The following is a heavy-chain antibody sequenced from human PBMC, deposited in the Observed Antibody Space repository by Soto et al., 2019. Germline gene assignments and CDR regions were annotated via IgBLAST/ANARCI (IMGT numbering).Heavy chain of an antibody. CDR3: ARGGSLYWYFDL. CDR2: MNPNSGNT. J-gene: IGHJ2*01. Sequence: GASVKVSCKASGYPFTSYGIGWVRQAPGQGLEWMGWMNPNSGNTGYAQKFQGRVTITRDTSASTAYMELSSLRSEDTAVYYCARGGSLYWYFDLWGRGTLVTVPQ. CDR1: GYPFTSYG. V-gene: IGHV1-8*01. D-gene: IGHD1-26*01.